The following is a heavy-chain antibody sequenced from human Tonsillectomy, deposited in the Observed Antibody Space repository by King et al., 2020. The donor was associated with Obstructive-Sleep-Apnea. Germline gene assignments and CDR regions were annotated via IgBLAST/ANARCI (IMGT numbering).Heavy chain of an antibody. Sequence: VQLVESGGGLAQPGRSLRLSCAASGFPFDDYAMHWVRQAPGKGLEWVSCISWNSCRIAYADSVKGRFTISRDNAKNSLYLQMNSLRAEDTALYYCTRGGYSSSWYGGQGTLVTVPS. CDR3: TRGGYSSSWY. CDR1: GFPFDDYA. D-gene: IGHD6-13*01. V-gene: IGHV3-9*01. J-gene: IGHJ4*02. CDR2: ISWNSCRI.